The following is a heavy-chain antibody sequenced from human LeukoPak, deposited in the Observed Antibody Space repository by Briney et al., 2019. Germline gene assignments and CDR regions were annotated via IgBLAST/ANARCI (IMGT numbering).Heavy chain of an antibody. J-gene: IGHJ4*02. CDR2: VSPDSGDT. CDR1: GYTLTNND. CDR3: TRGRAAGD. D-gene: IGHD6-19*01. Sequence: ASVKVSCKASGYTLTNNDINWVRQATGQGIEWMGWVSPDSGDTGYAPNFRGRVTMTTDTSINTAYMELTSLTSEDTAIYYCTRGRAAGDWGQGTLVTVSS. V-gene: IGHV1-8*01.